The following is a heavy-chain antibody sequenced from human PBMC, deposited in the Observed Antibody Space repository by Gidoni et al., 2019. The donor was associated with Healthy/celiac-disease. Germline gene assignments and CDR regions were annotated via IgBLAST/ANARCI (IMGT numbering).Heavy chain of an antibody. CDR1: GFTFSSYA. CDR2: ISGSGGST. D-gene: IGHD6-13*01. V-gene: IGHV3-23*01. J-gene: IGHJ4*02. Sequence: EVQLLESGGGLVQPGGSLRLSRAASGFTFSSYAMSWVRHAPGKGLGWLSAISGSGGSTYYADSVKCRFTISRDNSKNTLYLQMNSLRAEDTAVYYCANIAAAGYYLDYWGQGTLVTVSS. CDR3: ANIAAAGYYLDY.